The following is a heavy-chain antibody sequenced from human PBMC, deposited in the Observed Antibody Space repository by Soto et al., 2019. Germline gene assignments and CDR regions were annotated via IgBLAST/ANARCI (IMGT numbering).Heavy chain of an antibody. Sequence: APDTLSLTCTVPGGSISSYHWSWIRQPPGKGLEWVGHLYYRGSTNHTPSLKSIVTISEDTTKNPLSLKLSPMTAPDMAVSYCTGRARAAAGRLYYYYGMDVWGQGTTVTVSS. CDR2: LYYRGST. CDR1: GGSISSYH. V-gene: IGHV4-59*07. J-gene: IGHJ6*02. CDR3: TGRARAAAGRLYYYYGMDV. D-gene: IGHD6-13*01.